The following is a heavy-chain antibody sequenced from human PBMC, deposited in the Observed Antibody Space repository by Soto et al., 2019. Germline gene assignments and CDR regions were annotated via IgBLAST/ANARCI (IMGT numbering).Heavy chain of an antibody. CDR3: ARDPAIYSGKFDYGLDV. CDR2: IGTSGKTI. Sequence: GGSLRLSCAVSGLTFSSYEMNWVRQAPGKGLEWVSYIGTSGKTIYYADSVRGRFTISGDNAKNSLYLQMNSLRAEDTAVYFCARDPAIYSGKFDYGLDVWGRGTTVTVSS. D-gene: IGHD4-4*01. V-gene: IGHV3-48*03. J-gene: IGHJ6*02. CDR1: GLTFSSYE.